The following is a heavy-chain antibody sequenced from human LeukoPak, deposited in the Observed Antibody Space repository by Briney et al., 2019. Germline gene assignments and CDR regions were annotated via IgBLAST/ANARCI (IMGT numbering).Heavy chain of an antibody. V-gene: IGHV3-23*01. CDR3: AKGFRVTFGGVIVTSYYFDY. CDR2: ISGSGGST. Sequence: PGGSLRLSRAASGFTFSSYAMSWVRQAPGKGLEWVSAISGSGGSTYYADSVKGRFTISRDNSKNTLYLQMNSLRAEDTAVYYCAKGFRVTFGGVIVTSYYFDYWGQGTLVTVSS. J-gene: IGHJ4*02. D-gene: IGHD3-16*02. CDR1: GFTFSSYA.